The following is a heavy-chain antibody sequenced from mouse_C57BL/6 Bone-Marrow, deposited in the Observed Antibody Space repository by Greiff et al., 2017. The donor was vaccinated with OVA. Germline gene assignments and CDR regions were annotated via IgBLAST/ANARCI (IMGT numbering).Heavy chain of an antibody. CDR3: ARGHYGSSYSFAY. Sequence: EVMLVESGGGLVQPGGSLKLSCAASGFTFSDYYMYWVRQTPEKRLEWVAYISNGGGSTYYPDTVKGRFTISRDNAKNTLYLQMSRLKSEDTAMYYCARGHYGSSYSFAYWGQGTLVTVSA. CDR1: GFTFSDYY. V-gene: IGHV5-12*01. J-gene: IGHJ3*01. CDR2: ISNGGGST. D-gene: IGHD1-1*01.